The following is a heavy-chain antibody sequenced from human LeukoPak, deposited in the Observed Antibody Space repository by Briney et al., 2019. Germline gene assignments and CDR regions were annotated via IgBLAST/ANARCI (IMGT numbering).Heavy chain of an antibody. CDR3: AKDLYGHCSGGSCYSQFDY. D-gene: IGHD2-15*01. J-gene: IGHJ4*02. CDR1: GFTFSNYW. Sequence: GGSLRLSCAASGFTFSNYWMDWVRQAPGQGLEWVANINQDGSEKYYVDSVKGRFTISRDNARNSLHLQMNSLRAEDTAVYYCAKDLYGHCSGGSCYSQFDYWGQGTLVTVSS. CDR2: INQDGSEK. V-gene: IGHV3-7*03.